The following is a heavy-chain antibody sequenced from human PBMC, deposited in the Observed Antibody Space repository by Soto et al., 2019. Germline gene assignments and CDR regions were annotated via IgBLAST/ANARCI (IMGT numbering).Heavy chain of an antibody. V-gene: IGHV4-34*01. Sequence: LSLTCAVYGGSFSGYYWSWIRQPPGKGLEWIGEINHSGSTNYNPSLKSRVTISVDTSKNQFSLKLSSVTAADTAVYYCARAPRGIIAARPPDYWGQGTLVTVSS. J-gene: IGHJ4*02. CDR3: ARAPRGIIAARPPDY. CDR2: INHSGST. D-gene: IGHD6-6*01. CDR1: GGSFSGYY.